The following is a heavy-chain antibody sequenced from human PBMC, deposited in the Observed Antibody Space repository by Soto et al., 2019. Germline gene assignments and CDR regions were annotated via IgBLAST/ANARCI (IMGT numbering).Heavy chain of an antibody. CDR2: ISYDGNNK. CDR1: GFTFSSYA. CDR3: ARSQQTTATSPLADP. V-gene: IGHV3-30-3*01. D-gene: IGHD4-17*01. J-gene: IGHJ5*02. Sequence: LRLSCAASGFTFSSYAMHWVRQAPGKGLEWVTVISYDGNNKYYADSVEGRFTISRDNSKNTLYLQMNSLRTEDTGVYYCARSQQTTATSPLADPWGQGTLVTVSS.